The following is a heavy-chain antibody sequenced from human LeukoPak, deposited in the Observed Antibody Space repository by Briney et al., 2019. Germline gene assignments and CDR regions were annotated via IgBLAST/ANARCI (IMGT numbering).Heavy chain of an antibody. J-gene: IGHJ1*01. Sequence: GGSLRLSCATSGFTFSSYAMNWVRQAPGKGLEWVSAISGSGGSTYYADSVKGRFTISRDNSKNTLYLQMNSLRAEDTAVYYCAKGLRTRDYYDSSGYEYFQHWGQGTLVTVSS. CDR1: GFTFSSYA. CDR3: AKGLRTRDYYDSSGYEYFQH. D-gene: IGHD3-22*01. CDR2: ISGSGGST. V-gene: IGHV3-23*01.